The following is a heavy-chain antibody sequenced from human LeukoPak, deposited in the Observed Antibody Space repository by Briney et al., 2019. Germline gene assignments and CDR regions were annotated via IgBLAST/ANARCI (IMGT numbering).Heavy chain of an antibody. D-gene: IGHD6-6*01. Sequence: PSETLSLTCTVSGGSISSYYWSWIRQPAGKGLEWIGRIHTSGSTNYNPSLKSRVTMSVDTSKNQFSLKLSSVTAADTAVYYCARVSMAARQGEFDYWGQGTLVTVSS. CDR2: IHTSGST. CDR3: ARVSMAARQGEFDY. V-gene: IGHV4-4*07. CDR1: GGSISSYY. J-gene: IGHJ4*02.